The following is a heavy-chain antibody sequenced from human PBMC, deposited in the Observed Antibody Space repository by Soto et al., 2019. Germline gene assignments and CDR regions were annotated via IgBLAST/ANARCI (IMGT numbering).Heavy chain of an antibody. V-gene: IGHV1-18*01. CDR1: GYTFTSSG. D-gene: IGHD2-21*02. CDR3: ARDQFDGYGPKGGLDY. J-gene: IGHJ4*02. CDR2: ISAYNGNR. Sequence: QVQLVQSGAEVKKPGASVKVSCKASGYTFTSSGISRVRQAPGQGPEWMGWISAYNGNRNYARKLKGRVTITTDTSTSTANMELRSLRSDDTAVYYCARDQFDGYGPKGGLDYWGQGTLVTVSS.